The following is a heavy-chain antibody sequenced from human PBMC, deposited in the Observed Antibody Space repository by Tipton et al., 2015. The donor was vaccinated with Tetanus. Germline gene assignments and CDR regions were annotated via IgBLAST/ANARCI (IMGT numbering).Heavy chain of an antibody. V-gene: IGHV4-34*01. CDR3: ARSIAAAAVWPYDF. Sequence: TLSLTCAVSGESFSGHYWSWIRQAPGKGLEWVGEISASGSTNYNPSLESRITMSVDTTKKRISLRLASPMAADTAVYFCARSIAAAAVWPYDFWGQGTLVTVTS. CDR2: ISASGST. J-gene: IGHJ4*02. D-gene: IGHD6-13*01. CDR1: GESFSGHY.